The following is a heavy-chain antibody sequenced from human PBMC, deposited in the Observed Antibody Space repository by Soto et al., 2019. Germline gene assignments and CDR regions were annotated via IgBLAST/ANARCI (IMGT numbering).Heavy chain of an antibody. V-gene: IGHV3-23*01. J-gene: IGHJ3*02. CDR2: ISSSGGNT. Sequence: EVQLLESGGDLVQPGGSLRLSCAASGFTFSTYAMSWVRKAPGKGLEWVSTISSSGGNTYYTDSVKGRFTISRDTSKNTRYLQMNSLRAEDTAIYYCAKRPTSTGFGDPFDIWGQGTMVTVSS. D-gene: IGHD3-10*01. CDR1: GFTFSTYA. CDR3: AKRPTSTGFGDPFDI.